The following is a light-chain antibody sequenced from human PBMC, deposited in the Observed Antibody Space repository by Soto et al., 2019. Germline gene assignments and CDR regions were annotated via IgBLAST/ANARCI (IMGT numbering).Light chain of an antibody. J-gene: IGKJ4*01. CDR1: QGISSY. Sequence: DIQLTQSPSFLSASVGDRVTITCRASQGISSYLAWYQQKPGKAPKLLIYAASTLQSGVPSRFSGIGSGTEFPRTISSLQPEDFATEYCQQLNSYPRTFGGGTKVEIK. CDR3: QQLNSYPRT. CDR2: AAS. V-gene: IGKV1-9*01.